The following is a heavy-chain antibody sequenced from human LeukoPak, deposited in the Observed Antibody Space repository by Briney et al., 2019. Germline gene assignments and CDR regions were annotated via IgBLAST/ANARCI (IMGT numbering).Heavy chain of an antibody. CDR1: GASISSSSYH. Sequence: SETLSLTCAVSGASISSSSYHWGWLRQPPGKGLEWIGSIHYSGSTYYNPSLKSRVTVSVDTSKNQFSLNLSSVTAADTAVYYCARDTRYYGSSGYYGKWGQGTLVTVSS. J-gene: IGHJ4*02. CDR2: IHYSGST. D-gene: IGHD3-22*01. CDR3: ARDTRYYGSSGYYGK. V-gene: IGHV4-39*07.